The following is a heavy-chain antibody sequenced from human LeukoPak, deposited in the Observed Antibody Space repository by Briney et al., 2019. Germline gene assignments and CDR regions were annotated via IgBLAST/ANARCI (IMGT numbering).Heavy chain of an antibody. CDR3: ARANYSGSGSHYNPSFFDY. Sequence: ASVKVSCKASGYSFTSYYMHWMRQAPGQGLEWMGEINPSGGRTNYAQKFQGRVDMTRETSTSTVYTELSSLRSEDTAVYYCARANYSGSGSHYNPSFFDYWGQGTLVTVSS. CDR1: GYSFTSYY. V-gene: IGHV1-46*01. CDR2: INPSGGRT. J-gene: IGHJ4*02. D-gene: IGHD3-10*01.